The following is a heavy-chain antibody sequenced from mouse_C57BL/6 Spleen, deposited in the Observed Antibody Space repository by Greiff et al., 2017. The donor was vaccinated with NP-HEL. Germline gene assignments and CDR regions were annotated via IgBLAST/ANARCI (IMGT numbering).Heavy chain of an antibody. V-gene: IGHV2-2*01. CDR1: GFSLTSYG. J-gene: IGHJ4*01. D-gene: IGHD2-12*01. CDR2: IWSGGST. CDR3: ARRNYRTHAMDY. Sequence: QVQLQQSGPGLVQPSQSLSITCTVSGFSLTSYGVHWVRQSPGKGLEWLGVIWSGGSTDYNAAFISRLSISKDNSKSQVFFKMNSLQADDTAIYYCARRNYRTHAMDYWGQGTSVTVSS.